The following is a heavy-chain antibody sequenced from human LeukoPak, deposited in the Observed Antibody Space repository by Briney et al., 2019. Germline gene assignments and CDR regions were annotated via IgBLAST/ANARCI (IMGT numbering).Heavy chain of an antibody. CDR1: GGSISSYY. CDR3: ARHRSGSFPH. J-gene: IGHJ4*02. Sequence: SETLSLTCTVSGGSISSYYWSWIRQPPGQGLEWIGYIYYSGSTNYNPSLESRVTISVDTSKNQFSLKLSSVTAADTAVYYRARHRSGSFPHWGQGTLVTVSS. D-gene: IGHD1-26*01. CDR2: IYYSGST. V-gene: IGHV4-59*08.